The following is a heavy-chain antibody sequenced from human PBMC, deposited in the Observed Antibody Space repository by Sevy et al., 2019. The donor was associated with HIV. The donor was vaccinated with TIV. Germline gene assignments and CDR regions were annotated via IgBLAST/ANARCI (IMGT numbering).Heavy chain of an antibody. CDR2: INSDGSST. CDR1: GFTFSSYW. CDR3: ASSKGDYYYGSGSLHADY. V-gene: IGHV3-74*01. Sequence: GGSLRLSCAASGFTFSSYWMHWVRQAPGKGLVWVSRINSDGSSTSYADSVKGRFTISRDNDKNTLYLQMNSLRAEDTAVYYCASSKGDYYYGSGSLHADYWGQGTLVTVSS. J-gene: IGHJ4*02. D-gene: IGHD3-10*01.